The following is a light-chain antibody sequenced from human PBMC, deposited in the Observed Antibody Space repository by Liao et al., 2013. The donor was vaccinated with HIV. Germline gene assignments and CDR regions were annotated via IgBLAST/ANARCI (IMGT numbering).Light chain of an antibody. CDR3: QAWDSSSAHVV. CDR1: KLGDKY. CDR2: QDS. V-gene: IGLV3-1*01. Sequence: SYELTQPPSVSVSPGQTARITCSGDKLGDKYVSWYQQKSGQSPVLVIYQDSKRPSGIPERFSGSNSGNTATLTISGTQAMDEADYYCQAWDSSSAHVVFGGGTKLTVL. J-gene: IGLJ2*01.